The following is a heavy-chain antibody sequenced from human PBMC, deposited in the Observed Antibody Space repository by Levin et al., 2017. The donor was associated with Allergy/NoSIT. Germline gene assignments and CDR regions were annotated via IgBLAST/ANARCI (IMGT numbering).Heavy chain of an antibody. CDR1: GYTFSNFG. V-gene: IGHV1-18*01. CDR2: ISAYNGNT. D-gene: IGHD6-19*01. CDR3: ARDSSGWYYYYYGMDV. J-gene: IGHJ6*02. Sequence: ASVKVSCKASGYTFSNFGISWVRQAPGQGLEWMAWISAYNGNTHYAQNLQGRVTVTTDTSTSTAYMELRSLRSDDTAVYYCARDSSGWYYYYYGMDVWGQGTTVTVSS.